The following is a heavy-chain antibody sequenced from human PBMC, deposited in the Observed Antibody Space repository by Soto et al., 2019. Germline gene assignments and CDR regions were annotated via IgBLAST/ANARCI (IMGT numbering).Heavy chain of an antibody. V-gene: IGHV3-30*03. CDR3: ARDRRVIPDADMDY. D-gene: IGHD2-21*01. CDR2: IYSDGSHQ. J-gene: IGHJ4*02. CDR1: GFTFSMYG. Sequence: QVQLVESGGGVVQPGSSLRLSCEASGFTFSMYGMHWVRQAPGKGLEWVGVIYSDGSHQSYGDSVKGRFTISRDNSNKMVYLQMTGLRLDDSALYYCARDRRVIPDADMDYWGQGVLVTVSS.